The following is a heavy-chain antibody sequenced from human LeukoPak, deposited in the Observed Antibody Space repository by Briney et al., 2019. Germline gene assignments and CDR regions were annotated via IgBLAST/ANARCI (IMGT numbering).Heavy chain of an antibody. V-gene: IGHV3-53*01. CDR3: ARDGGAGWYFDL. Sequence: PGGSLRLSCAASGINVSSKYMSWVRQAPGKGLEWVSVMQSGGSTYYADSVKGRFTISRDNSKNTLYLQMNSLRVEDTAVYYCARDGGAGWYFDLWGRGTLVTVSS. D-gene: IGHD3-16*01. CDR2: MQSGGST. J-gene: IGHJ2*01. CDR1: GINVSSKY.